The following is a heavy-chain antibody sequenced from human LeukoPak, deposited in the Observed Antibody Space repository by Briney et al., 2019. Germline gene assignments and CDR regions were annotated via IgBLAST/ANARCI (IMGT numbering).Heavy chain of an antibody. D-gene: IGHD6-13*01. CDR1: GGSISSSSYY. V-gene: IGHV4-39*07. Sequence: PSETLSLTCTVSGGSISSSSYYWGWIRQPPGKGLEWIGSIYYSGSTYYNPSLKSRVTISVDTSKNQFSLKLSSVTAADTAVYYCARDPGAAAGFFDYWGQGTLVTVSS. J-gene: IGHJ4*02. CDR3: ARDPGAAAGFFDY. CDR2: IYYSGST.